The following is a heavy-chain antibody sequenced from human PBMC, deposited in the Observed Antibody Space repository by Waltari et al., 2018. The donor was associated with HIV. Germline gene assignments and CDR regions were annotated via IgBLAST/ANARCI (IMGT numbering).Heavy chain of an antibody. Sequence: QVQLVQSGAEVKKPGASVKVSCKASGYTVTEYYVHWVRQAPGQRLEWMGWINPKSGGRKFAQKFQGRVTMTWDTSITTAYMELHRLRSDDTAVYYCARRSWDLWGQGTLLTVSS. J-gene: IGHJ5*02. CDR2: INPKSGGR. CDR3: ARRSWDL. CDR1: GYTVTEYY. V-gene: IGHV1-2*02.